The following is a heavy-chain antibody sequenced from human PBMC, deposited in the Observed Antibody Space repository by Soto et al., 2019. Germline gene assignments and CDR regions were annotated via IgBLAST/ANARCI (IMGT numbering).Heavy chain of an antibody. Sequence: QVQLQQWGAGLLKPSETLSLTCAVYGGSFSGYYWSWIRQPPGKGLEWIGEINHSGSTNYNPSLNSRVTISVDTSKNQCSLKLGSVTAADTAVYYCARGVGAEAAAYYYYYMDVWGKGTTVTVSS. D-gene: IGHD6-13*01. CDR1: GGSFSGYY. V-gene: IGHV4-34*01. CDR3: ARGVGAEAAAYYYYYMDV. J-gene: IGHJ6*03. CDR2: INHSGST.